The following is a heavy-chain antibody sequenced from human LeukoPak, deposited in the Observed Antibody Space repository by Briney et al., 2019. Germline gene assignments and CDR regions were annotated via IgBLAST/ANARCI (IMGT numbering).Heavy chain of an antibody. CDR3: ARGVRSSWSGDEYFQY. J-gene: IGHJ1*01. CDR1: GYTFTSYG. Sequence: ASVKVSCKASGYTFTSYGISWVRQATGQGPEWMGWLNPDSGDTGYAQKFQGRVTITRDTSISTAYMELSSLRSEDTAVYYCARGVRSSWSGDEYFQYWGQGTLVTVSS. V-gene: IGHV1-8*03. CDR2: LNPDSGDT. D-gene: IGHD6-13*01.